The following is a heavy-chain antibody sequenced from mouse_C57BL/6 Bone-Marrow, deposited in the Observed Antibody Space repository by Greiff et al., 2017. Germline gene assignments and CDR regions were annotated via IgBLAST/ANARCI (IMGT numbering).Heavy chain of an antibody. CDR1: GYTFTDYN. J-gene: IGHJ3*01. Sequence: VQLQQPGPELVKPGASVKMSCKASGYTFTDYNMHWVKQSHGKSLEWIGYINPNNGGTSYNQKFKGKATLTVNKSSSTAYMELRSLTSEDSAVFYCARALYYGYRFAYWGQGTLVTVSA. CDR3: ARALYYGYRFAY. V-gene: IGHV1-22*01. D-gene: IGHD2-2*01. CDR2: INPNNGGT.